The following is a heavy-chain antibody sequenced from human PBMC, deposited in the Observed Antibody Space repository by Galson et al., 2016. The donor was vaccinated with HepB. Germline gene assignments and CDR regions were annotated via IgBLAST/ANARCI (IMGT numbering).Heavy chain of an antibody. CDR1: GGSISSFY. CDR3: ARRSTNYYFGMDV. CDR2: INYSWNT. J-gene: IGHJ6*02. Sequence: SETLSLTCSISGGSISSFYWSWIRQTPGKGLEWLGYINYSWNTYYNPSLKSRVTMSVDTSKNQFSLKLNSVTAATTAVYYCARRSTNYYFGMDVWGQGTTVTVSS. V-gene: IGHV4-59*08.